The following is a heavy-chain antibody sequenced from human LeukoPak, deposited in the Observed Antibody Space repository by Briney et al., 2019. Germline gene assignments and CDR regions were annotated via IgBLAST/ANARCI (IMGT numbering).Heavy chain of an antibody. V-gene: IGHV4-34*01. J-gene: IGHJ5*02. CDR3: ARVPRYCSSTSCNRFDP. D-gene: IGHD2-2*01. CDR1: GGSFSGYY. CDR2: INHSGST. Sequence: SETLSLTCAVYGGSFSGYYWSWIRQPPGKGLEWIGEINHSGSTNYNPSLKSRVTISVDTSKNQFSLKLSSVTAADTAVYYCARVPRYCSSTSCNRFDPWGQGTLVTVSS.